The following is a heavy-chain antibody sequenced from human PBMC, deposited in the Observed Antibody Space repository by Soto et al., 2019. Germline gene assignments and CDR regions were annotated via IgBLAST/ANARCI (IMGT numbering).Heavy chain of an antibody. D-gene: IGHD3-3*01. J-gene: IGHJ3*02. V-gene: IGHV3-66*01. CDR1: GFSVSSNY. CDR2: VYSGGST. Sequence: EVQLVESGGGLVQPGGSLRLSCSASGFSVSSNYMSWVRQAPGKGLQWVSLVYSGGSTNYADSVKDRFIISRDNSKNTLYLQMNSLRDEDTAVYYCARYYDFWSCYYAFDIWGQGTVVTVSS. CDR3: ARYYDFWSCYYAFDI.